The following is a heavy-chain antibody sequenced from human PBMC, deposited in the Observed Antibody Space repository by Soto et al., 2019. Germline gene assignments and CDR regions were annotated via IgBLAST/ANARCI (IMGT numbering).Heavy chain of an antibody. D-gene: IGHD1-7*01. CDR3: ARVGKLELRSCAFDI. CDR2: IYTSGST. Sequence: PSETLSLTCTVSGGSISSYYWSWIRQPAGKGLEWIGRIYTSGSTNYNPSLKSRVTMSVDTSKNQFSLKLSSVTAADTAVYYGARVGKLELRSCAFDIWGQVTMGAVSS. J-gene: IGHJ3*02. V-gene: IGHV4-4*07. CDR1: GGSISSYY.